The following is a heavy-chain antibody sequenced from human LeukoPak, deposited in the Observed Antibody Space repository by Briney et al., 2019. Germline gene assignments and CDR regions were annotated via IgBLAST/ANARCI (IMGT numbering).Heavy chain of an antibody. CDR3: AKGGPRYCSSTSCWWFDP. CDR2: MSGAGGRI. Sequence: PGGSLRLSCEASGFTFSIYAMSWVRQAPGKGLEWLSIMSGAGGRIEYADSVKGRFTISRDNSRNTVYLHMNSLRAEDTAVYYCAKGGPRYCSSTSCWWFDPWGQGTLVTVSS. D-gene: IGHD2-2*01. CDR1: GFTFSIYA. V-gene: IGHV3-23*01. J-gene: IGHJ5*02.